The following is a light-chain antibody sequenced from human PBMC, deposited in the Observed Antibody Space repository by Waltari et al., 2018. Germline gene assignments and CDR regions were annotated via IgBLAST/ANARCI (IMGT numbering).Light chain of an antibody. CDR1: RSDVGGYNS. Sequence: QSALTQPASVSGSPGQSITISCTGTRSDVGGYNSVPWYQQHPGKAPKFMIYDVSNRPSGVSNRFSGSKSGNTASLTISGLQAEDEADYYCSSYTSSYTYVFGTGTKVTVL. V-gene: IGLV2-14*03. CDR3: SSYTSSYTYV. J-gene: IGLJ1*01. CDR2: DVS.